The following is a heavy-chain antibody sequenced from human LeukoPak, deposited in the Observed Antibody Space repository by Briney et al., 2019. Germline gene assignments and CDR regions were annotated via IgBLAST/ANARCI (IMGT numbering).Heavy chain of an antibody. D-gene: IGHD2-15*01. CDR2: IYYSGNT. Sequence: SETLSLTCTVSGGSINNYYWSWIRQPPGKGLEWIGYIYYSGNTNYDPSLKSRVTISVDTSKNQFSLKLSSVTAADTAVYYCARRIYRGGGKDYFDYWGQGTLVTVSS. V-gene: IGHV4-59*01. CDR3: ARRIYRGGGKDYFDY. CDR1: GGSINNYY. J-gene: IGHJ4*02.